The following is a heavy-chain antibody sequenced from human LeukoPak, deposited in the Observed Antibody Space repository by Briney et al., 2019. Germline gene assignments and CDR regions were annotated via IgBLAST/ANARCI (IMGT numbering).Heavy chain of an antibody. CDR1: GFTFSTYG. Sequence: QPGESLRLSCVASGFTFSTYGMSWVRQVPGKGLEWVAGISGSGGSTYYADSVKGRFTISRDNSKNPLYLQMNSLRAEDTAVYYCAKTRNLILSGWFDPWGQGTLVTVSS. CDR2: ISGSGGST. D-gene: IGHD2-8*01. CDR3: AKTRNLILSGWFDP. J-gene: IGHJ5*02. V-gene: IGHV3-23*01.